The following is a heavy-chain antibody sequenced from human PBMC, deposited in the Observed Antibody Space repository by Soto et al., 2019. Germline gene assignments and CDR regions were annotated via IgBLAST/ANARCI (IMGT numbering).Heavy chain of an antibody. CDR3: ARTGGYYFLDAFDI. J-gene: IGHJ3*02. CDR2: IIPIFGTA. Sequence: SVKVSCKASGGTFSSYAISWVRQAPGQGLEWMGGIIPIFGTANYAQKFQGRVTITADESTSTAYMELSSLRSEDTAVYYCARTGGYYFLDAFDIWGQGTMVTVSS. D-gene: IGHD3-22*01. CDR1: GGTFSSYA. V-gene: IGHV1-69*13.